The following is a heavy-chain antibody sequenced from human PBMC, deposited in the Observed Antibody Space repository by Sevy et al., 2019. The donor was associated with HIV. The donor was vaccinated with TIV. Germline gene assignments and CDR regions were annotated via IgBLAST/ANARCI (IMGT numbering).Heavy chain of an antibody. D-gene: IGHD3-16*01. V-gene: IGHV4-59*01. CDR2: IYYSGST. CDR1: GGSISSYY. J-gene: IGHJ4*02. Sequence: SETLSLSCTVSGGSISSYYWSWIRRPPGKGLEWIGYIYYSGSTNDNPSLKSRVTISVDTSKNQFSLKLSSVTAADTAAYYCARDEGDYFDYWGQGTLVTVSS. CDR3: ARDEGDYFDY.